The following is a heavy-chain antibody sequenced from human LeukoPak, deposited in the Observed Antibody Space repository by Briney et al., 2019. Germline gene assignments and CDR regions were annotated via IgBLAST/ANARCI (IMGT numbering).Heavy chain of an antibody. CDR2: ISYDGSRT. Sequence: PGGSLRLSCAASGFTFTEYAMHWVRQAPGKGLEWVALISYDGSRTDYADSVKGRFTISRDNSRNTLYLQMNSLRAEDTAVYYCARDRSVRGVGADYWGQGTLVTVSS. D-gene: IGHD3-10*01. V-gene: IGHV3-30*07. J-gene: IGHJ4*02. CDR1: GFTFTEYA. CDR3: ARDRSVRGVGADY.